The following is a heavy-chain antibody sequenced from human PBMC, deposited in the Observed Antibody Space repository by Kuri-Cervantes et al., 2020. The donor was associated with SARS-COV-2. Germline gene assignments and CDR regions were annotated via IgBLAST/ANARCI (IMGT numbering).Heavy chain of an antibody. J-gene: IGHJ4*02. V-gene: IGHV3-74*01. D-gene: IGHD5-18*01. Sequence: GGSLRLSCVASGFTFRNNWMHWVRQAPGKGLVWVSRINGDGSNTVYADSVKGRLTVSRDNGKNTLYLQMNSLRAEDTAVYYCARTDTAMGDLDYWGQGTLVTVSS. CDR2: INGDGSNT. CDR1: GFTFRNNW. CDR3: ARTDTAMGDLDY.